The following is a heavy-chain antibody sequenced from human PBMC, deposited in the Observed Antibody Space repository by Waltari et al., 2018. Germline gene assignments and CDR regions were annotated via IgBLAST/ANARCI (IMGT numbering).Heavy chain of an antibody. Sequence: QVQLQESGPGLVKPSGTLSLTCAVSGGSISSSNWWSWVRQPPGKGLEWIGEIYHSGATNYNPSLKSRVTISVDKSKNQFSLKLSSVTAADTAVYYCARDPNDKDLWFGELLYPSGGYYGMDVWGQGTTVTVSS. CDR3: ARDPNDKDLWFGELLYPSGGYYGMDV. CDR1: GGSISSSNW. J-gene: IGHJ6*02. V-gene: IGHV4-4*02. CDR2: IYHSGAT. D-gene: IGHD3-10*01.